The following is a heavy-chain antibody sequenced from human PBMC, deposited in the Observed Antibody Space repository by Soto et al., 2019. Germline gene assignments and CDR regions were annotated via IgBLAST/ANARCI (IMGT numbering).Heavy chain of an antibody. CDR2: ISYDGSNK. CDR3: AKDKKPYSSGWYGTGGY. CDR1: GFTFSSYG. D-gene: IGHD6-19*01. J-gene: IGHJ4*02. Sequence: QVQLVESGGGVVQSGRSLRLSCAASGFTFSSYGMHWVRQAPGKGLEWVAVISYDGSNKYYVDSVKGRFTISRDNSKNTLYLQMNSLRAEDTAVYYCAKDKKPYSSGWYGTGGYWGQGTLVTVSS. V-gene: IGHV3-30*18.